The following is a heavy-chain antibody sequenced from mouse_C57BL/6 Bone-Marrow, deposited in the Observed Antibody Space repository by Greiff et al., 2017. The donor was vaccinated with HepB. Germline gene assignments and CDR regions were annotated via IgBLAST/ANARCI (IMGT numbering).Heavy chain of an antibody. J-gene: IGHJ2*01. Sequence: QVHVQQSGAELVKPGASVKLSCKASGYTFTEYTIHWVKQRSVQGLEWIGWFYPGSGGIKYNEKFKDKATLTADKSSSTAYMELSRLTSEDSAVYFCARREVYGSSLYYFDYWGQGTTVTVSS. D-gene: IGHD1-1*01. CDR2: FYPGSGGI. CDR3: ARREVYGSSLYYFDY. V-gene: IGHV1-62-2*01. CDR1: GYTFTEYT.